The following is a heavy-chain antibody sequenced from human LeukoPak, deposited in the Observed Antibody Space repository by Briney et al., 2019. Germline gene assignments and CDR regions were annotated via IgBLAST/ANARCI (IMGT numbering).Heavy chain of an antibody. J-gene: IGHJ6*02. D-gene: IGHD4-17*01. CDR2: ISWNSGSI. V-gene: IGHV3-9*01. CDR1: GFTFDDYA. Sequence: GGSLRLSYAASGFTFDDYAMHWVRQAPGKGLEWVSGISWNSGSIGYADSVKGRFTISRDNAKNSLYLQMNSLRAEDTALYYCAKDESETTFYYYGMDVWGQGTTVTVSS. CDR3: AKDESETTFYYYGMDV.